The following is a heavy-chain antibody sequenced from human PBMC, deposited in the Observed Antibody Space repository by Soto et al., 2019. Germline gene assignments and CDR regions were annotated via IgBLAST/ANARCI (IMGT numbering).Heavy chain of an antibody. D-gene: IGHD3-10*01. V-gene: IGHV3-21*01. J-gene: IGHJ6*02. CDR3: APFGSVSEYYYYGMDV. CDR2: ISSSSSYI. Sequence: GGSLRLSCAASGFTFSSYSMNWVRQAPGKGLEWVSSISSSSSYIYYADSVKGRFTISRDNAKNSLYLQMNSLRAEDTAVYYCAPFGSVSEYYYYGMDVWGQGTTVTVSS. CDR1: GFTFSSYS.